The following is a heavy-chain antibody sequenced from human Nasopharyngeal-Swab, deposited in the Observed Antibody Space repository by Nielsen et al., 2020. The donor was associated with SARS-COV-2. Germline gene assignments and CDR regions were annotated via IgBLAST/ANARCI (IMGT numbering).Heavy chain of an antibody. J-gene: IGHJ6*02. D-gene: IGHD6-13*01. Sequence: WIRQPPGKGLEWVASISGSNNYTYYADPVKGRFTISRDNAKNSLSLQVNSLRAEDTAVYYCAREGGRFSSTWYYYSYGMDVWGQGTTVTVSS. CDR2: ISGSNNYT. CDR3: AREGGRFSSTWYYYSYGMDV. V-gene: IGHV3-21*06.